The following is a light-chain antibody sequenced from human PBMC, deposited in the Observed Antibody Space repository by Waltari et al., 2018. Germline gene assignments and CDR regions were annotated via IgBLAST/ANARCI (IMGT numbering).Light chain of an antibody. J-gene: IGKJ1*01. Sequence: DIQMTQSPSSLSASVGDKVPITCRASQGISSWLAWYQQKPGKAPNLLIYAASSLQSGVPSRFSGSGSGTDYTLTISSLQPEDFATYYCQQGYNTPWTFGQGTKVEIK. CDR2: AAS. V-gene: IGKV1-12*01. CDR1: QGISSW. CDR3: QQGYNTPWT.